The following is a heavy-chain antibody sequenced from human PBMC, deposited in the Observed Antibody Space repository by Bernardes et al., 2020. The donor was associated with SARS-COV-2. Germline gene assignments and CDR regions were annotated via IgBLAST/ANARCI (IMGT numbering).Heavy chain of an antibody. Sequence: AAVKVSCKASGYTFTAYYVHWVRQTPGQGLEWMGWIYPTSGGTEFAHNFYGRVTMTRDTSISTAYMELSRLTSDDTAVYYCASVTYSSGADFDYWGQGTLVTVSS. CDR1: GYTFTAYY. J-gene: IGHJ4*02. D-gene: IGHD3-22*01. V-gene: IGHV1-2*07. CDR2: IYPTSGGT. CDR3: ASVTYSSGADFDY.